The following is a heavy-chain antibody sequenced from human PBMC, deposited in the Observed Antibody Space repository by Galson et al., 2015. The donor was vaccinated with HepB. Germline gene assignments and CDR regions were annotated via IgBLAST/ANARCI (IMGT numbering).Heavy chain of an antibody. CDR1: GGSISSYY. Sequence: ETLSLTCTVSGGSISSYYWSWIRQPPGKGLEWIGYIYYSGSTNYNPSLKSRVTISVDTSKNQFSLKLSSVTAADTAVYYCARRIGRSSSWGPIDYWGQGTLVTVSS. CDR3: ARRIGRSSSWGPIDY. CDR2: IYYSGST. J-gene: IGHJ4*02. D-gene: IGHD6-13*01. V-gene: IGHV4-59*01.